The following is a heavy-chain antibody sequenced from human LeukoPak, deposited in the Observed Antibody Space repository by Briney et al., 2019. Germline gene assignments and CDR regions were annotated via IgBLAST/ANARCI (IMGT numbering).Heavy chain of an antibody. CDR3: ASSKRLFYYYGMDV. CDR2: INHSGST. Sequence: SETLSLTCAVYGGSFSGYYWSWIRQPPGKGLEMIGEINHSGSTNYNPSLKSRVTISVDTSKNQFSLKLSSVTAADTAVYYCASSKRLFYYYGMDVWGKGTTVTVSS. J-gene: IGHJ6*04. V-gene: IGHV4-34*01. D-gene: IGHD3-22*01. CDR1: GGSFSGYY.